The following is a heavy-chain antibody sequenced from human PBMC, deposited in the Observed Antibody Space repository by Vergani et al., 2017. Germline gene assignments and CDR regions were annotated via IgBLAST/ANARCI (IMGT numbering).Heavy chain of an antibody. CDR2: IYYSGST. Sequence: QVQLQESGPGLVKPSETLSLTCTVSGGSISSYYWSWIRQPPGKGLEWIGYIYYSGSTNYNPSLKSRVTISVDTSKNQFSLKLSSVTAADTAVYYCARGGSKVAAAGTTDYWGQGTLVTVSS. CDR1: GGSISSYY. V-gene: IGHV4-59*12. CDR3: ARGGSKVAAAGTTDY. J-gene: IGHJ4*02. D-gene: IGHD6-13*01.